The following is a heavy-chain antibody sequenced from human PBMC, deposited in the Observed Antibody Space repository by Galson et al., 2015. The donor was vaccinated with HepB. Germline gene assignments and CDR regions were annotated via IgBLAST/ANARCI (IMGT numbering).Heavy chain of an antibody. CDR3: ARDQTNWYYDFWSGQNWFDP. CDR1: GYTFTSYY. V-gene: IGHV1-46*01. Sequence: QSGAEVKKPGESLKISCKASGYTFTSYYMHWVRQAPGQGLEWMGIINPSGGSTSYAQKFQGRVTMTRDTSTSTVYMELSSLRSEDTAVYYCARDQTNWYYDFWSGQNWFDPWGQGTLVTVSS. CDR2: INPSGGST. J-gene: IGHJ5*02. D-gene: IGHD3-3*01.